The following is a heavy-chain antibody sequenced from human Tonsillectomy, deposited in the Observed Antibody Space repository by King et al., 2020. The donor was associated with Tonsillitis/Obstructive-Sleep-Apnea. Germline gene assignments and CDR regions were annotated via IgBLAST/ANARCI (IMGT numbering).Heavy chain of an antibody. Sequence: QLVQSGAEVKKPGESLKISCKGSGANFTSYWIGWVRQMPGKGLECMGLIYPDDSDTIYSPSFQGQVTISADKSISTAYLQFNSLKASDSAMYYCAYYPRTAAPQNNWFDPWGQGTLVTGSS. CDR1: GANFTSYW. V-gene: IGHV5-51*03. CDR3: AYYPRTAAPQNNWFDP. D-gene: IGHD6-13*01. J-gene: IGHJ5*02. CDR2: IYPDDSDT.